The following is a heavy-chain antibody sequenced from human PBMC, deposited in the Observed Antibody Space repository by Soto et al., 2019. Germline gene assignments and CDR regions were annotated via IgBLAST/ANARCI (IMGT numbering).Heavy chain of an antibody. J-gene: IGHJ5*02. D-gene: IGHD3-3*01. CDR2: IKQDGSEK. Sequence: GSLRLSCAASGFTFSSYWMSWVRQAPGKGLEWVSSIKQDGSEKYYVDSVKGRFTISRDNAKNSLYLQMNSLRAEDTAVYYCARVPIRGYDFWSGYSNWFDPWGQGTLVTVSS. CDR3: ARVPIRGYDFWSGYSNWFDP. CDR1: GFTFSSYW. V-gene: IGHV3-7*01.